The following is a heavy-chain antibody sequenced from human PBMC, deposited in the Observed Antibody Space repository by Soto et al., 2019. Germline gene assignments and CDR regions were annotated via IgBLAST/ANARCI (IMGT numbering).Heavy chain of an antibody. J-gene: IGHJ6*02. Sequence: GGSLRLSCAASGFTFSGYYMHWVRQAPGKGLEWVAVISYDGSTEYYADSVKGRFTISRDNSANRLFLQMNSLRPEDTAVYYCTKDDGYNDSTYYHYFGMDVWGQGTTVTVSS. D-gene: IGHD5-12*01. CDR3: TKDDGYNDSTYYHYFGMDV. CDR2: ISYDGSTE. CDR1: GFTFSGYY. V-gene: IGHV3-30*18.